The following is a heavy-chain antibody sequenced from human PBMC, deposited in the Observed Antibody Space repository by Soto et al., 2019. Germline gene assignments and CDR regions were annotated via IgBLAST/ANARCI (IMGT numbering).Heavy chain of an antibody. J-gene: IGHJ6*02. D-gene: IGHD3-22*01. CDR1: GFTFSSYW. CDR3: ARDPADYYDSYGMDV. CDR2: INSDGSST. V-gene: IGHV3-74*01. Sequence: PGGSLRLSCAASGFTFSSYWMHWVRQAPGKGLVWVSRINSDGSSTSYADSVKGRFTISRDNAKNTLYLQMNSLRAEDTAVYYCARDPADYYDSYGMDVWGQGTTVTVSS.